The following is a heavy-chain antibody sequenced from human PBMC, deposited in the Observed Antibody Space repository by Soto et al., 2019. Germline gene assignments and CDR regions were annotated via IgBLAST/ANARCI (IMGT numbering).Heavy chain of an antibody. CDR1: GGSISSYY. J-gene: IGHJ5*02. CDR2: IYYSGST. V-gene: IGHV4-59*08. CDR3: ARLEGAAGWEFDP. D-gene: IGHD1-26*01. Sequence: QVQLQESGPGLVKPSETLSLTCTVSGGSISSYYWSWIRQPPGKGLEWIGYIYYSGSTNYNPSLKSRATISVDTSKNQFSLKLSSVTAADTAVYYCARLEGAAGWEFDPWGQGTLVTVSS.